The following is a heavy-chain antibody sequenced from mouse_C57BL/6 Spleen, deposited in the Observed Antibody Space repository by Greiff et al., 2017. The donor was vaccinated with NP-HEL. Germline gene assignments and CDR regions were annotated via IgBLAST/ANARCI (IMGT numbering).Heavy chain of an antibody. Sequence: QVQLQQSGPGLVAPSQSLSITCTVSGFSLTSYAISWVRQPPGKGLEWLGVIWTGGGTNYNSALKSRLIISKDNSKSQVFLKMNSLQTDDTARYYCARNGGTAQAPFDYWGQGTTLTVSS. CDR2: IWTGGGT. V-gene: IGHV2-9-1*01. J-gene: IGHJ2*01. CDR1: GFSLTSYA. D-gene: IGHD3-2*02. CDR3: ARNGGTAQAPFDY.